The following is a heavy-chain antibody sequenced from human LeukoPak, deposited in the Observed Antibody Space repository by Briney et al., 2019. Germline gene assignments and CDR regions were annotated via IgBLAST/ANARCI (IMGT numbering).Heavy chain of an antibody. D-gene: IGHD1-26*01. J-gene: IGHJ4*02. CDR2: MNANSGAT. Sequence: PGASVKVSCKASGYSFTAYWIQWVRQAPGQGLEWMGCMNANSGATGYAQSFQGRVTMTRDTSFNTAFMERNSLRSDDTAVYFCARDPGYLQSDYWGQGTLVTVPS. CDR1: GYSFTAYW. V-gene: IGHV1-2*02. CDR3: ARDPGYLQSDY.